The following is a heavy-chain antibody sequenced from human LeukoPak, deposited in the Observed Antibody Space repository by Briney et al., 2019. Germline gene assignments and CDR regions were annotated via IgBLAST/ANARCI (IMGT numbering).Heavy chain of an antibody. CDR2: INPETGDT. V-gene: IGHV1-2*02. CDR1: GYNFTDYY. CDR3: ARGAKAF. J-gene: IGHJ4*02. Sequence: ASVNVSFKASGYNFTDYYIHWIRQAPGQGLEWMGWINPETGDTNYAQKFQDRVTLTRDTSLITFYMEVTSLRSDDTAIYYFARGAKAFWGQGTLVTVSS.